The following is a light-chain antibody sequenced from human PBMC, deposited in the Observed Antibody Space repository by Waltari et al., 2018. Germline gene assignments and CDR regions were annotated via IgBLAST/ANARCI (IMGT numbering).Light chain of an antibody. CDR1: QGISSD. CDR3: QQSKIWPA. CDR2: GAS. Sequence: EIVMTQSPATLSVSPGERATLSCRASQGISSDLAWYQQKPGQAPRLLIFGASTRATGVPARFSGSWSGTEFTLTISSLQSEDFGVYYCQQSKIWPAFGQGTKVEIK. V-gene: IGKV3-15*01. J-gene: IGKJ1*01.